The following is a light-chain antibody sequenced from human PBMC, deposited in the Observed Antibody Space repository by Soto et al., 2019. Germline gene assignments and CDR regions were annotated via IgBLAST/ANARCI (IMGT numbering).Light chain of an antibody. Sequence: DIVMTQSPDSLAVSLGERATINCKSSQSILSSSNNRNYLVWYQQKPGQPPRLLIHWASTREFGVPDRLSGNASGTEFTLTITSLHAEDVAVYYCQQYYSTPRTFGQGTKVEIK. V-gene: IGKV4-1*01. CDR1: QSILSSSNNRNY. CDR2: WAS. CDR3: QQYYSTPRT. J-gene: IGKJ1*01.